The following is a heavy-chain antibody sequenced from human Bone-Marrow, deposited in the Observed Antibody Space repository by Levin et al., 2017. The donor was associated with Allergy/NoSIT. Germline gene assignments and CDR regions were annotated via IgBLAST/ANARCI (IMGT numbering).Heavy chain of an antibody. CDR1: GGTFSSYA. V-gene: IGHV1-69*04. Sequence: AASVKVSCKASGGTFSSYAISWVRQAPGQGLEWMGRIIPILGIANYAQKFQGRVTITADKSTSTAYMELSSLRSEDTAVYYCARGFQQLVYWYFDLWGRGTLVTVSS. CDR3: ARGFQQLVYWYFDL. J-gene: IGHJ2*01. D-gene: IGHD6-13*01. CDR2: IIPILGIA.